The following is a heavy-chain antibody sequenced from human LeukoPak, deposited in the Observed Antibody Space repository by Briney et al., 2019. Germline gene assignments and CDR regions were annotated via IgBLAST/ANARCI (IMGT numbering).Heavy chain of an antibody. Sequence: GGSLRLSCAASGFTFSSYGMHWVRQAPGKGLEWVAVISYDGSNKYYADSVKGRFTISRDNSKNTLYLQMNSLRAEDTAVYYCAKEVGRGVCGTNCYAFDIWGQGTMVTVSS. J-gene: IGHJ3*02. V-gene: IGHV3-30*18. D-gene: IGHD2-2*01. CDR2: ISYDGSNK. CDR1: GFTFSSYG. CDR3: AKEVGRGVCGTNCYAFDI.